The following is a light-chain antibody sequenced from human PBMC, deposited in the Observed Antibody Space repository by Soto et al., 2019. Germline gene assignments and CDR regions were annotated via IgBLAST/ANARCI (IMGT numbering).Light chain of an antibody. V-gene: IGKV1-27*01. J-gene: IGKJ4*01. CDR2: AAS. Sequence: DIQMTQSPSSLSASVGDRVTITCRASQGISSYLAWYQRKPGKVPKLLIYAASTLQSGVPSRFSGSGSGTDFTLTISSLQPEDVATYYCQKYNSAPLIFGGGTKVEIK. CDR3: QKYNSAPLI. CDR1: QGISSY.